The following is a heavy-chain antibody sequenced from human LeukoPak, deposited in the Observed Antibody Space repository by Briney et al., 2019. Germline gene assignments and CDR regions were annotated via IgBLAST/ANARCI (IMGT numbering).Heavy chain of an antibody. CDR3: ARVIYCSGGSCYDGAWFDP. V-gene: IGHV4-38-2*01. J-gene: IGHJ5*02. Sequence: PSETLSLTRGVSGYSISSGYYWGWIRQPPGKGLEWIGSIYHGGSTYYNPSLKSRVTISVDTSKNQFSLKLSSLTAADTAVYYCARVIYCSGGSCYDGAWFDPWGQGTLVAVSS. D-gene: IGHD2-15*01. CDR2: IYHGGST. CDR1: GYSISSGYY.